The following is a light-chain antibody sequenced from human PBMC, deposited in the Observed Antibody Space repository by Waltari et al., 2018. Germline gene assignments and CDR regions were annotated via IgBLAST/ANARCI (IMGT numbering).Light chain of an antibody. V-gene: IGKV3-15*01. CDR1: QSVTTN. CDR3: QQYEKWPRT. Sequence: EIVLTQTPATLSVSPGESATPFCRASQSVTTNLAWYVQKPGQAPRLLIYGASARATGGPARFTGGGYGTEFTLTISSLQSEDFAVYYCQQYEKWPRTFGQGTKVEIK. J-gene: IGKJ1*01. CDR2: GAS.